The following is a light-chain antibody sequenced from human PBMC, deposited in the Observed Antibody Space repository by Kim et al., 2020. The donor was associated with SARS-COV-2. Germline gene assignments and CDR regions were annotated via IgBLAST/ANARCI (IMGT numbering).Light chain of an antibody. CDR3: NSRDSSGSHVI. J-gene: IGLJ2*01. V-gene: IGLV3-19*01. CDR1: SLRYYY. Sequence: ALGKKVRITCQGDSLRYYYVSWYQQKPRQAPILVIYGKTNRPSGIPDRFSGFSSGDIASLTITGAQAEDEADYYCNSRDSSGSHVIFGGGTKLTVL. CDR2: GKT.